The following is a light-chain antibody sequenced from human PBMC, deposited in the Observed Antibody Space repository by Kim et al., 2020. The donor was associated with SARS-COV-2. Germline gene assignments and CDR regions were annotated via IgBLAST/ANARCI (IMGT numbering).Light chain of an antibody. CDR1: ALPKQY. CDR2: KDS. CDR3: QSADSSGTYVV. J-gene: IGLJ2*01. Sequence: PGQKARITCSGEALPKQYAYWYQQKPGQAPVLVIYKDSERPSGIPERFSGSSSGTTVTLTISGVQAEDEADYYCQSADSSGTYVVFGGGTQLTVL. V-gene: IGLV3-25*03.